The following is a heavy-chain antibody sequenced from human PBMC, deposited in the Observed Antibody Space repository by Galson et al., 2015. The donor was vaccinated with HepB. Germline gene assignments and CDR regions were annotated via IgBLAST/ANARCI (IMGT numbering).Heavy chain of an antibody. CDR2: ISWNSGSI. D-gene: IGHD1-26*01. CDR3: AKDIHWELHSRGYFDY. CDR1: GFTFDDYA. J-gene: IGHJ4*02. Sequence: SLRLSCAASGFTFDDYAMHWVRQAPGKGLEWVSGISWNSGSIGYADSVKGRFTISRDNAKNSLYLQMNSLRAEDTALYYGAKDIHWELHSRGYFDYWGQGTLVTVSS. V-gene: IGHV3-9*01.